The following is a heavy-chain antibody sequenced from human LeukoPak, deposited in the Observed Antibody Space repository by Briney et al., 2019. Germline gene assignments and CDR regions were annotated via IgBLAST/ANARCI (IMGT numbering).Heavy chain of an antibody. V-gene: IGHV4-39*07. CDR3: ARVFAVAGTMWVPPFDY. CDR1: GGSISSSSYY. Sequence: PSETLSLTCTVSGGSISSSSYYWGWIRQPPGKGLEWIGSIYYSGNTYYNPSLKSRVTISVDKSKNQFSLKLSSVTAADTAVYYCARVFAVAGTMWVPPFDYWGQGTLVTVSS. D-gene: IGHD6-19*01. J-gene: IGHJ4*02. CDR2: IYYSGNT.